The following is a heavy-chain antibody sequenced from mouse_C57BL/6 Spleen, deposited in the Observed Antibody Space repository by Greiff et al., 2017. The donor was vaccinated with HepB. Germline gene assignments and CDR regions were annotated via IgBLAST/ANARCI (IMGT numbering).Heavy chain of an antibody. J-gene: IGHJ1*03. D-gene: IGHD1-1*01. CDR3: ARERGYGSSYGYFDV. CDR1: GFTFSSYA. CDR2: ISDGGSYT. Sequence: EVQLVESGGGLVKPGGSLKLSCAASGFTFSSYAMSWVRQTPEKRLEWVATISDGGSYTYYPDNVKGRFTISRDKAKNNLYLQMSHLKSEDTAMYYCARERGYGSSYGYFDVWGTGTTVTVSS. V-gene: IGHV5-4*01.